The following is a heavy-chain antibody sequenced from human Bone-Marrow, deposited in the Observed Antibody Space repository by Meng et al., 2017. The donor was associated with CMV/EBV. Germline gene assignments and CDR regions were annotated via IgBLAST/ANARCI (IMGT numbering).Heavy chain of an antibody. V-gene: IGHV3-20*01. CDR1: GCTFDDYG. Sequence: GGSLRLSCAASGCTFDDYGMSWVRQAPGKGLEWVSGINWNGGSKGYADSVKGRFTISSDNAKNSLYLQMNSLRAEDTALYHCARGITESLFDHWGQGTLVTVSS. D-gene: IGHD3-10*01. CDR2: INWNGGSK. J-gene: IGHJ5*02. CDR3: ARGITESLFDH.